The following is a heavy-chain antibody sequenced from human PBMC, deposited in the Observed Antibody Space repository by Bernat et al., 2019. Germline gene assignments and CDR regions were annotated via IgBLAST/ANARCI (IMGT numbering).Heavy chain of an antibody. J-gene: IGHJ5*02. CDR2: ISGSGGST. CDR1: GFTFSSYA. CDR3: TKAGGATHPKSWFDP. D-gene: IGHD1-26*01. Sequence: EVQLLESGGGLVQPGGSLRLSCAASGFTFSSYAMSWVRQAPGKGLEWVSAISGSGGSTYHADSVKGRSTICSDNSKNTLYLQMNSLGAENTVVYYCTKAGGATHPKSWFDPWGQGTLVTVSS. V-gene: IGHV3-23*01.